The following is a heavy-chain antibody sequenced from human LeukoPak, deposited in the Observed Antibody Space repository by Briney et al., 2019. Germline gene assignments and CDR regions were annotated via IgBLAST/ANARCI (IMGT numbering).Heavy chain of an antibody. CDR2: TRNKANSYTT. J-gene: IGHJ4*02. CDR1: GFTFSDHY. CDR3: LAQYYFDY. Sequence: PGGSLRLSCAASGFTFSDHYMDWVRQAPGKGLEWVGRTRNKANSYTTEYAASVKGRFTISRDDSKGTLYLQLNSLRTDDTAVYYCLAQYYFDYWGRGTLVTVSS. D-gene: IGHD5-24*01. V-gene: IGHV3-72*01.